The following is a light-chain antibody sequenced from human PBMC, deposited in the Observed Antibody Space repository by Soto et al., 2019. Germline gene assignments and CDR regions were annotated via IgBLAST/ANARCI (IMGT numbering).Light chain of an antibody. V-gene: IGLV1-47*01. J-gene: IGLJ1*01. CDR3: AAWDDSLSGSYV. CDR1: SSNIGNNY. Sequence: QSVLTQPPSASGTPGQRVTVSCSGSSSNIGNNYVFWYQHLPETAPKLLIYRNDQRPSGVSARFSGSKSGTSASLAISGLRSEDEADYYCAAWDDSLSGSYVFGPGTKVTVL. CDR2: RND.